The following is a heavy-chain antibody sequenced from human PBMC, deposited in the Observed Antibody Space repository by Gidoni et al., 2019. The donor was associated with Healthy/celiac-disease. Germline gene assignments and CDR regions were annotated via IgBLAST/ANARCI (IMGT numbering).Heavy chain of an antibody. V-gene: IGHV3-30-3*01. CDR1: GFTFSSYA. J-gene: IGHJ6*02. Sequence: QVQLVESGGGVVQPGRSLRLSWAASGFTFSSYAIHWVRQAPGKGLEWVAVISYDGSNKYYADSVKGRFTISRDNSKNTLYLQMNSLRAEDTAVYYCARDSYGSGSFIGDYYYGMDVWGQGTTVTVSS. CDR2: ISYDGSNK. D-gene: IGHD3-10*01. CDR3: ARDSYGSGSFIGDYYYGMDV.